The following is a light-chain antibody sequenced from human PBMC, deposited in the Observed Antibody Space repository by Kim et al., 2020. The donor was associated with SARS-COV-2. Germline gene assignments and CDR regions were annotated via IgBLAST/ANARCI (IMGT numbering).Light chain of an antibody. Sequence: QSITISCTGTSSDVGGYKAVSWYQQLPGKGPKLVIYEVGTRPSGVSIRFSGSKSGNTASLTISGLQAEDEADYYCSSYIRGSTNYVFGTGTKVTVL. J-gene: IGLJ1*01. CDR1: SSDVGGYKA. CDR3: SSYIRGSTNYV. V-gene: IGLV2-14*01. CDR2: EVG.